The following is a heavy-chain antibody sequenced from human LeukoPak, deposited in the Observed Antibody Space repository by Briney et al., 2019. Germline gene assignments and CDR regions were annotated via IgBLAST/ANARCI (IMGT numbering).Heavy chain of an antibody. CDR3: VKVFRTIPVAGTTFYYFYMDV. J-gene: IGHJ6*03. Sequence: GGSLILSCAASEFTFSTSAMSWVRQAPGKGLEWVSSISGSSDNTYYADSVKGRFTISRDNSKDTLYLQMNSLRAEHTAVYFCVKVFRTIPVAGTTFYYFYMDVWGEGTTVTVSS. D-gene: IGHD6-19*01. V-gene: IGHV3-23*01. CDR1: EFTFSTSA. CDR2: ISGSSDNT.